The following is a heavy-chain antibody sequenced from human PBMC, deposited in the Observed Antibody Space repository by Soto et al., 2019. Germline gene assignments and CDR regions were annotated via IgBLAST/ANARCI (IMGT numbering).Heavy chain of an antibody. J-gene: IGHJ4*02. Sequence: QVQLVESGGGVVQPGRSLRLSCAASGFTFSSYALHRVRQAPGKGLEWVAVISYDGSNKYYADSVKGRFTISRDNSKNTVYLQMNCLKRDDTAVYYCARDQNPSYGDYLFYWGQGTLVTASS. CDR3: ARDQNPSYGDYLFY. CDR1: GFTFSSYA. CDR2: ISYDGSNK. D-gene: IGHD4-17*01. V-gene: IGHV3-30-3*01.